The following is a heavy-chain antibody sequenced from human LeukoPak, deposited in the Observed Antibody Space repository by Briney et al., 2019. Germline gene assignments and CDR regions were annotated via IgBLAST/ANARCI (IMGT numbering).Heavy chain of an antibody. J-gene: IGHJ1*01. D-gene: IGHD3-22*01. CDR2: INPNSGGT. V-gene: IGHV1-2*02. CDR1: GYTFTGYY. Sequence: ASVKVSCKASGYTFTGYYMHWVRQAPGQGLEWMGWINPNSGGTNYAQKFQGRVTMTRDTSISTAYMELSRLRSDDTAVYYCARRPGPPNYYDSSGYYYAYFQHWGQGTLVTVSS. CDR3: ARRPGPPNYYDSSGYYYAYFQH.